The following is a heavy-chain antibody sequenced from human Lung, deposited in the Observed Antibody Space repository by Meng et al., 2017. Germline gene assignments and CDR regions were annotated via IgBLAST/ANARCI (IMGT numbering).Heavy chain of an antibody. D-gene: IGHD5-24*01. CDR2: IYYSGST. J-gene: IGHJ3*02. V-gene: IGHV4-59*01. CDR3: ARVKMATITLDAFDI. CDR1: GGSISSYY. Sequence: SETLSLTCTVSGGSISSYYWSWIRQPPGKGLEWIGYIYYSGSTNYNPSLKSRVTISVDTSKNQFSLKLSPVTAADTAVYYCARVKMATITLDAFDIWGQGTMVTVSS.